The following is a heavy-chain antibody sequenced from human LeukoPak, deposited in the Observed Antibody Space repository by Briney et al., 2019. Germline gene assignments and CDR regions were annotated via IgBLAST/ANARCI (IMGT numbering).Heavy chain of an antibody. CDR1: GGSISSGGYY. V-gene: IGHV4-31*03. J-gene: IGHJ4*02. CDR3: ARSHYDLWSGYWAHFDY. D-gene: IGHD3-3*01. CDR2: IYYSGST. Sequence: SETLSLTCTVSGGSISSGGYYWSWIRQHPGKGLEWIGYIYYSGSTYYNPSLKSRVTISVDTSKNQFSLKLSSVTAADTAVYYCARSHYDLWSGYWAHFDYWGQGTLVTVSS.